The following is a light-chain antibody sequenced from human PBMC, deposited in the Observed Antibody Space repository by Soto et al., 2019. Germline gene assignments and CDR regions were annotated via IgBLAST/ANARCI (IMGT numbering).Light chain of an antibody. J-gene: IGLJ2*01. CDR3: SSFTTSRTVV. CDR1: SSDVGAYNY. CDR2: DVN. Sequence: QSVLTQPASVSGSPGQSITISCTGTSSDVGAYNYVSWYRHHPGKAPKLMIFDVNSRPSGVSNRFSGSKSGNTASLTISGLQAEDEAEYYCSSFTTSRTVVFGGGTKLPVL. V-gene: IGLV2-14*03.